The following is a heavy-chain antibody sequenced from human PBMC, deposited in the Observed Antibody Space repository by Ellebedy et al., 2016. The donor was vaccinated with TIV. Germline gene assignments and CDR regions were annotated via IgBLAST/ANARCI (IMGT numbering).Heavy chain of an antibody. V-gene: IGHV3-7*01. D-gene: IGHD4-11*01. Sequence: GESLKIACEASGFNFSGHWMHWVRQAPGKGLEWVANINEDGTKKHYVDSVKGRFTISRDNAGNSLYLQMNSLGAEDSAVYYCARAIYSASYLWGRGTLVTVSS. CDR2: INEDGTKK. CDR3: ARAIYSASYL. J-gene: IGHJ2*01. CDR1: GFNFSGHW.